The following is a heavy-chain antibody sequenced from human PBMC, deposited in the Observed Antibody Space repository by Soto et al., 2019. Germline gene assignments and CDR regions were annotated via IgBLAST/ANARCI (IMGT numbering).Heavy chain of an antibody. V-gene: IGHV1-69*01. CDR2: IIPIFGTA. Sequence: QVQLVQSGAEVKKPGSSVKVSCKASGGTFSSYAISWVRQAPGQGLEWMGGIIPIFGTANYAQKFQGRVTITADESTSTAYMELSSMSSDDTAVYYCARDLGSWYSPSWFDPWGQGTLVTVSS. D-gene: IGHD6-13*01. CDR1: GGTFSSYA. CDR3: ARDLGSWYSPSWFDP. J-gene: IGHJ5*02.